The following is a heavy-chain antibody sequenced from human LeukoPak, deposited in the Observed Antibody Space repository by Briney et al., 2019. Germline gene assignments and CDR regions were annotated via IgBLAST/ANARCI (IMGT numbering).Heavy chain of an antibody. CDR2: INTNTGNP. D-gene: IGHD6-6*01. V-gene: IGHV7-4-1*02. CDR3: ARDALSVRRNCFDP. Sequence: GASVKVSCKASGYTFTSYAMNWVRQAPGQGLEWMGWINTNTGNPTYAQGFTGRYVFSLDTSVSTAYLQISSLKTEDTAVYYCARDALSVRRNCFDPWGQGTLVTVSS. CDR1: GYTFTSYA. J-gene: IGHJ5*02.